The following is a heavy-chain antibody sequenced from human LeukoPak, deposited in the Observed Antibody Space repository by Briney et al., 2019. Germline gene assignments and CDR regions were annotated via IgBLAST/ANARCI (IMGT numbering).Heavy chain of an antibody. J-gene: IGHJ4*02. CDR1: VGSFSSYY. Sequence: ETLSLTCTVSVGSFSSYYWSWVRQSPGKGLEWVANIKQDGSETYYVVSVTGRFTISRDNAKNSLSLQMNSLRAEDTAVYYCAREGNRRSFDYWGQGTLVTVSS. CDR3: AREGNRRSFDY. D-gene: IGHD2/OR15-2a*01. CDR2: IKQDGSET. V-gene: IGHV3-7*01.